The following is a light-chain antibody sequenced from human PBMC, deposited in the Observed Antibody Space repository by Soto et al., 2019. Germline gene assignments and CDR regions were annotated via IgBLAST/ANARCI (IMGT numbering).Light chain of an antibody. CDR1: QSVSSSY. J-gene: IGKJ2*01. Sequence: EIVLTQSPGTLSLSPGERATLSCRASQSVSSSYLAWYQQKPGQAPRLLMNGASSRATGIPDRFSGSGSGTDFTLTSSRLEPEDFAVYYCQQYGSSPTFGQGTKLEIK. CDR3: QQYGSSPT. CDR2: GAS. V-gene: IGKV3-20*01.